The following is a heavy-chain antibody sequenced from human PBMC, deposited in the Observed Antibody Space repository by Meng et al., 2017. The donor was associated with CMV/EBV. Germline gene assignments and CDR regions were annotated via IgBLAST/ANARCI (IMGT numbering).Heavy chain of an antibody. CDR2: IYYSGST. CDR1: GGSISSYY. Sequence: SETLSLTCTVSGGSISSYYWSWIRQPPGKGLEWIGYIYYSGSTNYNPSLKSRVTISVDTSKNQFSLKLSSVTAADTAVYYCARGIYCSSTSCYSDYFDYQGQGTLVTVSS. J-gene: IGHJ4*02. D-gene: IGHD2-2*01. CDR3: ARGIYCSSTSCYSDYFDY. V-gene: IGHV4-59*01.